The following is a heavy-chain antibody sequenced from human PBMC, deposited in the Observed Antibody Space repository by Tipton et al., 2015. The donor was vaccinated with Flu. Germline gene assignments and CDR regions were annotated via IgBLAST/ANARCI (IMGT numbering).Heavy chain of an antibody. J-gene: IGHJ5*02. CDR1: GYTFSSYA. CDR2: IIPISATT. Sequence: QLVQSGAEVKKPGSSVKVSCKASGYTFSSYAISWVRQAPGQGLEWVGRIIPISATTDYAQKFQDRVTITADESTGTAYMELNSLRSEDTAVYYCARRDYSNYVSDPKSWFDPWGQGILVTVSS. D-gene: IGHD4-11*01. V-gene: IGHV1-69*18. CDR3: ARRDYSNYVSDPKSWFDP.